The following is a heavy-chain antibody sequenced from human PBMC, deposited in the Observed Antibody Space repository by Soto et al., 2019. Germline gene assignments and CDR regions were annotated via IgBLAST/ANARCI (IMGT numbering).Heavy chain of an antibody. CDR3: ARVSPGTRTTYWDYYIYTMDV. J-gene: IGHJ6*02. CDR2: IYPGDSDT. D-gene: IGHD1-7*01. V-gene: IGHV5-51*07. Sequence: GAALKISWEASGFNFTRFWIGWVHQMPGKLLEWMGIIYPGDSDTRYSKSFLGEVTISADKSISTAYLQWSSLEASDTAMYYSARVSPGTRTTYWDYYIYTMDVWGRGTTVTVS. CDR1: GFNFTRFW.